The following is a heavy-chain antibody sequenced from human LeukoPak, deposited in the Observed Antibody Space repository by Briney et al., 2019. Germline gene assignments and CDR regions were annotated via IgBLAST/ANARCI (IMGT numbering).Heavy chain of an antibody. D-gene: IGHD2-2*02. V-gene: IGHV1-3*01. CDR2: INAGNGNT. Sequence: GASVKVSCKASGYTFTSYAMHWVRQAPGQRLEWMGWINAGNGNTKYSQKFQGRVTITRDTSASTAHMELSSLRSEDTAVYYCARAPYCSSTSCYTRASNWFDPWGQGTLVTVSS. CDR1: GYTFTSYA. CDR3: ARAPYCSSTSCYTRASNWFDP. J-gene: IGHJ5*02.